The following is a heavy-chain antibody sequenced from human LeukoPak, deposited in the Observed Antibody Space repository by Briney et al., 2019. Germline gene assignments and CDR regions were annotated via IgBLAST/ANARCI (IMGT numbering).Heavy chain of an antibody. CDR1: GFTFSSYW. Sequence: GGSLRLSCAASGFTFSSYWMSWVRQAPGKGLEWVANIKQDGSEKYYVDSVKGRFTISRDNAKNSLYLQMSSLRADDTAVYYFARDRLLSYYDCGPTGHFQPWGPGTLVTV. V-gene: IGHV3-7*01. CDR3: ARDRLLSYYDCGPTGHFQP. J-gene: IGHJ1*01. CDR2: IKQDGSEK. D-gene: IGHD3-22*01.